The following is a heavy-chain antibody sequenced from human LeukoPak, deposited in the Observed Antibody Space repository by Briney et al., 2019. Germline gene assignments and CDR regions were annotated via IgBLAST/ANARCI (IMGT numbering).Heavy chain of an antibody. Sequence: TGGSLRLSCAASGFTFSTYAMNWVRQAPGKGLEWVSAISGSGGSTYYADSVKGRFTISRDNSKNTLYLQMNSLRAEDTAVYYCAKGLSGWYDYWGQGTLVTVSS. CDR2: ISGSGGST. CDR1: GFTFSTYA. D-gene: IGHD6-19*01. J-gene: IGHJ4*02. CDR3: AKGLSGWYDY. V-gene: IGHV3-23*01.